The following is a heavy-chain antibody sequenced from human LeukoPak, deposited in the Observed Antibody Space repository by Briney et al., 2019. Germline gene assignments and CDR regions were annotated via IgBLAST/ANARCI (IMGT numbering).Heavy chain of an antibody. CDR2: IYYSGST. J-gene: IGHJ4*02. Sequence: PSQTLSLTCTVSGGSLSSGGYYWSWIRQHPGTGLEWIGYIYYSGSTYYNPSLKSRVTISVGTSKNQFSLKLSSVTAADTAVYYCASLIAARRRGPSVFDYWGQGTLVTVSS. CDR1: GGSLSSGGYY. CDR3: ASLIAARRRGPSVFDY. D-gene: IGHD6-6*01. V-gene: IGHV4-31*03.